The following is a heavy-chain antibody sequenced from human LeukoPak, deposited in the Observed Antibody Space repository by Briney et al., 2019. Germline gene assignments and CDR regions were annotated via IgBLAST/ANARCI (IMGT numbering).Heavy chain of an antibody. CDR1: GYSISSGYY. Sequence: SGTLSLTCAVSGYSISSGYYWGWIRPPPGEGLEWIGIIYHSGSTYYNPSLKSRVTISVHTSKNQFSLKLSSVTAADTGVYYWAKTYYYDSSGYNWFDPWGQGTLVTVSS. V-gene: IGHV4-38-2*01. CDR3: AKTYYYDSSGYNWFDP. J-gene: IGHJ5*02. CDR2: IYHSGST. D-gene: IGHD3-22*01.